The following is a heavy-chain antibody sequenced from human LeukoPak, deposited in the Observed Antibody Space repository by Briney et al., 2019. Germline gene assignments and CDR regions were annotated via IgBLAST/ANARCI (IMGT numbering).Heavy chain of an antibody. CDR3: ARVNCGSGSYYTRRYYYMDV. CDR2: IYYSGAA. J-gene: IGHJ6*03. CDR1: SGSIRGYY. Sequence: PSETLSLTCTISSGSIRGYYWSWIRQPPGKGLEWIGYIYYSGAARYNPSLKSRVTISGDTSKNQFSLNLSSVTAADTAVYYCARVNCGSGSYYTRRYYYMDVWGKGTTVTVSS. D-gene: IGHD3-10*01. V-gene: IGHV4-59*01.